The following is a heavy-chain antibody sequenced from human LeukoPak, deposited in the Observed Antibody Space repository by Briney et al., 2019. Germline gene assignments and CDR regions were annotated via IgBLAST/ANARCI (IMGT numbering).Heavy chain of an antibody. CDR2: ITGSGDGT. V-gene: IGHV3-23*01. J-gene: IGHJ4*02. Sequence: SGGSLRLSCAASGFTFTNYAMMWVRQAPGKRLEWISSITGSGDGTYYADSVRGRFTISRDNSENTLYLQVNSLRVEDTAVYFCVKGFVHPTYYFDYSGQGTLVTVSS. D-gene: IGHD3-10*01. CDR3: VKGFVHPTYYFDY. CDR1: GFTFTNYA.